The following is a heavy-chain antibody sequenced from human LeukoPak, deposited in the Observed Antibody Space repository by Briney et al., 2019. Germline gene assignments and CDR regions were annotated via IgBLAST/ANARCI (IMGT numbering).Heavy chain of an antibody. Sequence: GGSLRLSCAASGFTFSSYSMNWVRQVPGKGLEWVSYISSSSSTIYYADSVKGRFTISRDNAKNSLYLQMNSLRDEDTAVYYCARDRANSGSYYWDYWGQGTLVTVSS. CDR1: GFTFSSYS. J-gene: IGHJ4*02. D-gene: IGHD1-26*01. V-gene: IGHV3-48*02. CDR2: ISSSSSTI. CDR3: ARDRANSGSYYWDY.